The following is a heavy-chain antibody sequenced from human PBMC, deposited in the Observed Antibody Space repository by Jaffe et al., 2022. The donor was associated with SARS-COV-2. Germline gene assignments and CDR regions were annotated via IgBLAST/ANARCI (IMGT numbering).Heavy chain of an antibody. CDR2: INPGDGRI. CDR1: GYTSNNYW. Sequence: EVQLVQSGAEVKTPGESLVISCKGSGYTSNNYWIGWVRQMPGGGLEWLGNINPGDGRIMYSPSFQGQVTISADKSVTTAFLRWSRLKASDTAMYFCATWMDSHWFDFWGQGTLVTVSS. J-gene: IGHJ4*02. V-gene: IGHV5-51*01. D-gene: IGHD5-12*01. CDR3: ATWMDSHWFDF.